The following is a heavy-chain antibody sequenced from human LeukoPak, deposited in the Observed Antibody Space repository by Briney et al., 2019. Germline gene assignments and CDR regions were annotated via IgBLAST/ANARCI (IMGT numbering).Heavy chain of an antibody. CDR1: GYTFTNYD. D-gene: IGHD3-22*01. V-gene: IGHV1-8*03. Sequence: GASVKVSCKASGYTFTNYDINWVRQATGQGLEWMGWMNPNSGNTGYAQKFQGRVTFTRNTSISTAYMELSSLRSEDTAVYYCARDYYDSSAPLVGFDPWGQGTLATVSS. CDR2: MNPNSGNT. CDR3: ARDYYDSSAPLVGFDP. J-gene: IGHJ5*02.